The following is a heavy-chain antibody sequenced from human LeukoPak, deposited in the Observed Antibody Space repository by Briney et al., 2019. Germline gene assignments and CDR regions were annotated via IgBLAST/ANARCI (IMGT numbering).Heavy chain of an antibody. CDR3: ARSGITSSYFYYYGLDV. V-gene: IGHV4-34*01. Sequence: PSETLSLTCAVYGGSFSGYYWSWIRQPPGKGLEWIGEINHSGSTNYNPSHKSRVTISVDTSKNQFYLKLSSVTAADTAVYYCARSGITSSYFYYYGLDVWGQGTTVTVSS. D-gene: IGHD2-2*01. CDR2: INHSGST. J-gene: IGHJ6*02. CDR1: GGSFSGYY.